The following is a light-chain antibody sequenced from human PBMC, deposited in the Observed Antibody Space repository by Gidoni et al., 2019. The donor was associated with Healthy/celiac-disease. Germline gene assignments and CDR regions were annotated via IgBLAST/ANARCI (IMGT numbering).Light chain of an antibody. CDR3: QQRSNWLALT. CDR2: DAS. CDR1: QSVSSY. Sequence: EIVLTQSPAPLSLSPGERATLSCRARQSVSSYLAWYQQKPGQAPRLLIYDASNRATGIPARFSGRGSGTDFTLTISSLEPEDFAVYYCQQRSNWLALTFGGGTKVEIK. V-gene: IGKV3-11*01. J-gene: IGKJ4*01.